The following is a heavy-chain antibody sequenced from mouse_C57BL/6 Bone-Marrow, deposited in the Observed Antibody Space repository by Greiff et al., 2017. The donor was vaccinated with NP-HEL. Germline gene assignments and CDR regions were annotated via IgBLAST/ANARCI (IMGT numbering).Heavy chain of an antibody. V-gene: IGHV1-56*01. CDR3: ARWGTTVVANYYAMDY. D-gene: IGHD1-1*01. Sequence: QVQLQQSGPELVRPGASVKISCKAPGYTFTSYWMQWVRQRPGQGLEWIGVIFPGSGSTYYNEKFKGKATLTVDTSSSTAYMQLSSLTSEDSAVYFCARWGTTVVANYYAMDYWGQGTSVTVSS. J-gene: IGHJ4*01. CDR2: IFPGSGST. CDR1: GYTFTSYW.